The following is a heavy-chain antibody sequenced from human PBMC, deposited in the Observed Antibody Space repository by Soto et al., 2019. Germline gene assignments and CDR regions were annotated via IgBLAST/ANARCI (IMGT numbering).Heavy chain of an antibody. CDR2: IYYSGST. CDR1: GGSISSSSYY. J-gene: IGHJ3*02. D-gene: IGHD3-10*01. Sequence: SETLSLTCTVSGGSISSSSYYWGWIRQPPGKGLEWIGSIYYSGSTYYNPSLKSRVTISVDTSKNQFSLKLSSVTAADTAVYYCARLDTMVRGVTELCGFDIWGQGTMVTVSS. CDR3: ARLDTMVRGVTELCGFDI. V-gene: IGHV4-39*01.